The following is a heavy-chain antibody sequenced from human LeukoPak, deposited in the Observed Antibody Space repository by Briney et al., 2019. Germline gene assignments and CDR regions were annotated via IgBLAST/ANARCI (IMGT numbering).Heavy chain of an antibody. V-gene: IGHV4-4*07. J-gene: IGHJ6*03. CDR2: IYSNRIT. Sequence: SETLSLTCNVSGVSISSYYWSWIRLPAGKGLEWIGRIYSNRITNYNPSLQSRITMSVDTSKKELSLKLSSVTAADTAVYYCAGSPNFYCYYMPVWGKGTTVTVSS. CDR3: AGSPNFYCYYMPV. CDR1: GVSISSYY.